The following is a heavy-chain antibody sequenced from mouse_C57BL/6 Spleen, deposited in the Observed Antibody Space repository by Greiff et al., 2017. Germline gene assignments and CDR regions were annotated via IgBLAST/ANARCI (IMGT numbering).Heavy chain of an antibody. Sequence: VQVVESGAELVRPGTSVKVSCKASGYAFTNYLIEWVKQRPGQGLEWIGVINPGSGGTNYNEKFKGKATLTADKSSSTAYMQLSSLTSEDSAVYFCARVTTVVATDYWGQGTTLTVSS. J-gene: IGHJ2*01. CDR1: GYAFTNYL. V-gene: IGHV1-54*01. CDR2: INPGSGGT. CDR3: ARVTTVVATDY. D-gene: IGHD1-1*01.